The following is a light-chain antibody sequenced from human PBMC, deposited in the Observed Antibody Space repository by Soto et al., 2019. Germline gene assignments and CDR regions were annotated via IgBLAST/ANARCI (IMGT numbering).Light chain of an antibody. J-gene: IGLJ1*01. Sequence: QSALTQPASVSGSPGQSITISCTETSSDVGGYNYVSWFQQHPGKAPKLMIYDVSNRPSGVSNRFSGSKSGNTASLTISGLQAEDEADYYCCSYTSSSTLVFGTGTKVTVL. V-gene: IGLV2-14*01. CDR1: SSDVGGYNY. CDR2: DVS. CDR3: CSYTSSSTLV.